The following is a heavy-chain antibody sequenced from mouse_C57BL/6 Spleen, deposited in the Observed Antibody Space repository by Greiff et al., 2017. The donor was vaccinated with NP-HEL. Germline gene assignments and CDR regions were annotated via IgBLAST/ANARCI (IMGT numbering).Heavy chain of an antibody. D-gene: IGHD1-1*01. J-gene: IGHJ2*01. CDR1: GYTFTSYG. V-gene: IGHV1-81*01. CDR2: IYPRSGNT. CDR3: ARRGVDYGSSYRLHFDY. Sequence: VQLQQSGAELARPGASVKLSCKASGYTFTSYGISWVKQRTGQGLEWIGEIYPRSGNTYYNEKFKGKATLTADKSSSTAYLELRSLTSEDSAVYFCARRGVDYGSSYRLHFDYWGQGTTLTVSS.